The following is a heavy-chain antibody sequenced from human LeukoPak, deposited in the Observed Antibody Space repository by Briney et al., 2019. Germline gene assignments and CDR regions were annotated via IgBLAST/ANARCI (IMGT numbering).Heavy chain of an antibody. CDR1: GFTFSSYA. Sequence: PGGSLRLSCAASGFTFSSYAMNWVRQAPGKGLEWVSTISGSGDRTYYADSVKGRFTISRDNSKNTLYLQMNSLRAEDTAVYYCARDSRYYDILTGYYTVTDYWGQGTLVTVSS. CDR2: ISGSGDRT. CDR3: ARDSRYYDILTGYYTVTDY. D-gene: IGHD3-9*01. J-gene: IGHJ4*02. V-gene: IGHV3-23*01.